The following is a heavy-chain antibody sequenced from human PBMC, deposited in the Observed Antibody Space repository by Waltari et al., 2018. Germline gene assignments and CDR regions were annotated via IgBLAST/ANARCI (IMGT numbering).Heavy chain of an antibody. CDR3: ARDYCDRTYCHGMDV. J-gene: IGHJ6*02. V-gene: IGHV3-30*04. D-gene: IGHD3-22*01. CDR2: ISYNERNI. CDR1: EFTFSSYP. Sequence: QVQLVESGGGVVQPGRSLRLSCAASEFTFSSYPMHWVRQAPGKGLEWVAVISYNERNIYYVDSVKGRFTISRDNSKKTLYLQMNSLRTEDTAVYYCARDYCDRTYCHGMDVWGRGTAVTVSS.